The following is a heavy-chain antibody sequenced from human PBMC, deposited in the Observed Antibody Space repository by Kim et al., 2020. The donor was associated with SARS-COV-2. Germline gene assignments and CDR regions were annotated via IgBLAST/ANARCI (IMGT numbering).Heavy chain of an antibody. CDR2: ISAYNGNT. CDR3: AIVGAALDYYYYGMDV. D-gene: IGHD1-26*01. V-gene: IGHV1-18*01. J-gene: IGHJ6*02. CDR1: GYTFTSYG. Sequence: ASVKVSCKASGYTFTSYGISWVRQAPGQGLEWMGWISAYNGNTNYAQKLQGRVTMTTDTSTSTAYMELRSLRSDDTAVYYCAIVGAALDYYYYGMDVWGQGTTVTVSS.